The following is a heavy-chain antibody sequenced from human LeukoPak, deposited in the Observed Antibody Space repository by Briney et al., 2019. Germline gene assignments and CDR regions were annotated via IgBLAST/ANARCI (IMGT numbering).Heavy chain of an antibody. Sequence: GESLKISCKGSGYSFTNYWISWVRQMPGEGLEWMGKIDPSDSYTNYSPSFQGHVTISADKSISTAYLQWSSLKAPDTAMYYCARGVQLSTPNWFDPWGQGTLVTVSS. CDR3: ARGVQLSTPNWFDP. CDR1: GYSFTNYW. D-gene: IGHD2-2*01. CDR2: IDPSDSYT. V-gene: IGHV5-10-1*01. J-gene: IGHJ5*02.